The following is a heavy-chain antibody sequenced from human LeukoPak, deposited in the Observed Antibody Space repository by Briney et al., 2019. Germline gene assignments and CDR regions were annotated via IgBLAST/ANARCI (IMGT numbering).Heavy chain of an antibody. CDR1: GGSISTSRYY. J-gene: IGHJ4*02. V-gene: IGHV4-39*07. CDR3: ARVVAGTHFDY. D-gene: IGHD6-19*01. CDR2: IYYSGST. Sequence: SETLSLTCTVSGGSISTSRYYWGWIRQPPGKGLEWIGSIYYSGSTYYNPSLKSRVTISVDTSKNQFSLKLSSVTAADTAVYYCARVVAGTHFDYWGQGTLVTVSS.